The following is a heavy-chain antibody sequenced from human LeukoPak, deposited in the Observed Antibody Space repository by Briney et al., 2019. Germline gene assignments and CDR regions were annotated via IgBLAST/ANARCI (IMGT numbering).Heavy chain of an antibody. J-gene: IGHJ2*01. V-gene: IGHV3-21*04. CDR3: ARDYGTWYFDL. CDR1: GFTFSSYS. CDR2: ISSSSSYI. D-gene: IGHD4-17*01. Sequence: GGSLRLSCAASGFTFSSYSMNWVRQAPGKGLEWVSSISSSSSYIYYADSVKGRFTISRDNAKNSLYLQMNSLRAEDTALYYCARDYGTWYFDLWGRGTLVTVSS.